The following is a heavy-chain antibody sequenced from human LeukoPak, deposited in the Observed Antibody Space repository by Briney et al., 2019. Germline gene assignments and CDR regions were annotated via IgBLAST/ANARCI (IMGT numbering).Heavy chain of an antibody. CDR3: ARHDDIAVFRNGLDV. V-gene: IGHV3-48*04. D-gene: IGHD6-19*01. Sequence: GGSLRLSCAASGFTFSSNSMNWVRQAPGKGLEWVSYISSTGGTIYYADSMKGRFTISRDNAKNSLYLQMNSLRVEDTAVYYCARHDDIAVFRNGLDVWGQGTTVTVSS. CDR2: ISSTGGTI. J-gene: IGHJ6*02. CDR1: GFTFSSNS.